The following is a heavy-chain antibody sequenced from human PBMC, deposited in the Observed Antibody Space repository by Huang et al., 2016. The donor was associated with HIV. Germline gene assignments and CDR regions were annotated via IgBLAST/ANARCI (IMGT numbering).Heavy chain of an antibody. D-gene: IGHD2-21*01. CDR2: FDPENGET. J-gene: IGHJ3*02. CDR1: GYTLTELS. CDR3: ATGFDTYYDI. V-gene: IGHV1-24*01. Sequence: QVQLVQSGAEVKKPGASVKVSCKVSGYTLTELSIHWVRQAPGKGLEWMEGFDPENGETNYAQNFQGRVTMTEDTSTDTAYMELNSLRSEDTAVYYCATGFDTYYDIWGQGTMVIASS.